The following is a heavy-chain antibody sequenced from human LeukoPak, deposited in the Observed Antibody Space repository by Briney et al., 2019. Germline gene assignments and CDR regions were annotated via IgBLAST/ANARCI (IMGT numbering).Heavy chain of an antibody. J-gene: IGHJ4*02. Sequence: KPSETLSLTCTVSGGSISSYYWSWIRQPPGKGLEWIGYIYYRGSTNYNPSLKSRVTISVDTSKNQFSLKLSSVTAADTAVYYCARAGSSGVNLDYWGQGTLVTVSS. CDR3: ARAGSSGVNLDY. CDR1: GGSISSYY. V-gene: IGHV4-59*01. D-gene: IGHD3-22*01. CDR2: IYYRGST.